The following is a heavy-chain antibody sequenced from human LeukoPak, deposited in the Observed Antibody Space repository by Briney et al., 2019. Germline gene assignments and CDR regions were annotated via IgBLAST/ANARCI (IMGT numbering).Heavy chain of an antibody. Sequence: GGSLTLSCAASGFTFSRYAMSWVRQAPGKGLEWIASIIGSGATTYSPESVKGRFTISRDNSKNTLYLQMNSLRAEDTAVYYCASGGYCSSTTCYGYNFYYMDVWGKGTTVTVSS. CDR2: IIGSGATT. CDR3: ASGGYCSSTTCYGYNFYYMDV. J-gene: IGHJ6*03. V-gene: IGHV3-23*01. D-gene: IGHD2-2*01. CDR1: GFTFSRYA.